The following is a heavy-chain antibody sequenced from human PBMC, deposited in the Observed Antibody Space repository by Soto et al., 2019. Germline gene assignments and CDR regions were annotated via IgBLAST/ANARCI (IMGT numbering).Heavy chain of an antibody. CDR1: GFTFSSYG. V-gene: IGHV3-30*18. Sequence: AGGSLRLSCAASGFTFSSYGMHWVRQAPGKGLEWVAVISYDGSNKYYADSVKGRFTISRDNSKNTLYLQMNSLRAEDTAVYYCAKVGPYSSGWSPRKINHFDYWGQGTLVTVSS. J-gene: IGHJ4*02. CDR3: AKVGPYSSGWSPRKINHFDY. CDR2: ISYDGSNK. D-gene: IGHD6-19*01.